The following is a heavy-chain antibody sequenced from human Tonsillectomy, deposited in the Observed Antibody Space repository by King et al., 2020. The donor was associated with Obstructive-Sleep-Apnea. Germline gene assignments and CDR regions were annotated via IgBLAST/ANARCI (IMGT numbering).Heavy chain of an antibody. Sequence: VQLVESGGGLVQPGGSLRLSCSASGFTFSSDDMHWVRQAPGKGLEYVSAIRSNGGCTFYANSVKGRFTISRDNFKSTLYLQMGSLRAEDMAVYYCARDGYTSSSDYWGQGTLVTVSS. CDR1: GFTFSSDD. CDR3: ARDGYTSSSDY. J-gene: IGHJ4*02. D-gene: IGHD6-13*01. V-gene: IGHV3-64*01. CDR2: IRSNGGCT.